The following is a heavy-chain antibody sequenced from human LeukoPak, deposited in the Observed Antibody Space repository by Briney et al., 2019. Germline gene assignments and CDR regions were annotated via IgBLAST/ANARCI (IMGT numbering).Heavy chain of an antibody. V-gene: IGHV1-46*01. J-gene: IGHJ4*02. CDR2: INPFGDST. D-gene: IGHD3-16*02. CDR1: GYTFTSYY. CDR3: ARDPSPRGSYRPYYFDY. Sequence: ASVKVSFKASGYTFTSYYMHWVRQAPGQGLEWMGIINPFGDSTTYAQRFQGRVTMTRDTSTGTVYMELSSLRSEDTAVYYCARDPSPRGSYRPYYFDYWGQGTLVTVSS.